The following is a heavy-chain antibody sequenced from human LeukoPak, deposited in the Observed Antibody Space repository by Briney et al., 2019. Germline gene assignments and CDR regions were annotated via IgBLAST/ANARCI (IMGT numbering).Heavy chain of an antibody. CDR1: GFXFSSYW. J-gene: IGHJ3*02. Sequence: GGSLRLSCAASGFXFSSYWISWVRQAPGKGLEWVANIKQDGSEKNYVDSVKGRITISRDSANNSLYLQMNSLRAEDTAVYYCAKDTGRITITVPRDAFDIWGQGTMVTVSS. V-gene: IGHV3-7*05. D-gene: IGHD1-20*01. CDR2: IKQDGSEK. CDR3: AKDTGRITITVPRDAFDI.